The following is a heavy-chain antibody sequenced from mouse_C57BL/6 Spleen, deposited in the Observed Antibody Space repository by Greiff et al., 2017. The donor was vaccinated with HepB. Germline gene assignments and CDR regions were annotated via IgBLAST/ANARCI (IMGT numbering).Heavy chain of an antibody. D-gene: IGHD1-1*01. CDR1: GYTFTDYE. J-gene: IGHJ1*03. CDR3: TRPYYGSSPPFDV. V-gene: IGHV1-15*01. CDR2: IDPETGGT. Sequence: VQLQESGAELVRPGASVTLSCKASGYTFTDYEMHWVKQTPVHGLEWIGAIDPETGGTAYNQKFKGKAILTADKSSSTAYMELRSLTSEDSAVYYCTRPYYGSSPPFDVWGTGTTVTVSS.